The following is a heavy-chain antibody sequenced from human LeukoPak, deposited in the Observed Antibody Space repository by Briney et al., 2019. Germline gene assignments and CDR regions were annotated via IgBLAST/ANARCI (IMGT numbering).Heavy chain of an antibody. CDR3: ASHVVGATSFDY. Sequence: ASXKVSCKASGYTFTGYYMHWVRQAPGQGREWMGWINPNSGGTNYAQKFQGRVTMTRDTSISTAYMELSRLRSDDTAVYYCASHVVGATSFDYWGQGTLVTVSS. CDR1: GYTFTGYY. J-gene: IGHJ4*02. D-gene: IGHD1-26*01. CDR2: INPNSGGT. V-gene: IGHV1-2*02.